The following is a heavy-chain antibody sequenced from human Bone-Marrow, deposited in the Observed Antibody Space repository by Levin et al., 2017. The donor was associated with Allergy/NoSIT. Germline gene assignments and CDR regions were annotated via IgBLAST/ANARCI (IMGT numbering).Heavy chain of an antibody. D-gene: IGHD3-9*01. J-gene: IGHJ6*02. Sequence: GESLKISCAASGFSFTNAWMSWVRQAPGKGLEWVSRIKSNSDDATTFYAAPVQGRFTISRDDSKHTLYLQMNSLKTEDTAVYYCTTSYEISTGYYYYSSMDLWGQGTTVTVSS. V-gene: IGHV3-15*01. CDR3: TTSYEISTGYYYYSSMDL. CDR2: IKSNSDDATT. CDR1: GFSFTNAW.